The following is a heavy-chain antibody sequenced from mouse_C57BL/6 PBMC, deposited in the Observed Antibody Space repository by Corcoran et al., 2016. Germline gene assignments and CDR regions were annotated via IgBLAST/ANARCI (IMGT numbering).Heavy chain of an antibody. Sequence: QIQLVQSGPELKKPGETVKISCKASGYTFTTYGMSWVKQAPGKGLKWMGWINTYSGVPTYADDFKGRFAFSLETSASTAYLQINNLKNEDTATYFCARSATPDYWGQGTTLTVSS. J-gene: IGHJ2*01. CDR1: GYTFTTYG. V-gene: IGHV9-3*01. CDR2: INTYSGVP. D-gene: IGHD1-2*01. CDR3: ARSATPDY.